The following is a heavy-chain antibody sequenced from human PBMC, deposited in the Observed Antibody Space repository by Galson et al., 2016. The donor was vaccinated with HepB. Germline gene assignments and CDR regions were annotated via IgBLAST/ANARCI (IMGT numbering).Heavy chain of an antibody. J-gene: IGHJ5*02. D-gene: IGHD3-22*01. CDR1: GFTFSSYS. CDR2: ISTSGSTI. Sequence: SLRLSCAASGFTFSSYSMNWVRQTPGKGLEWVSYISTSGSTIYYADSVKGRFFISRDNTRNSLYLHMNSLRAEDTAVYYCARTSISYYFVTTGHYSTRNNWFDPWGQGTLVTVSS. CDR3: ARTSISYYFVTTGHYSTRNNWFDP. V-gene: IGHV3-48*04.